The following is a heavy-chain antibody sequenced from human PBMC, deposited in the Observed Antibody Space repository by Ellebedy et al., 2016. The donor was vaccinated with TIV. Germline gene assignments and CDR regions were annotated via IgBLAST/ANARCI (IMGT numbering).Heavy chain of an antibody. CDR3: GRASGTTVTTWGVFDY. CDR1: GGSFSGYY. D-gene: IGHD4-17*01. Sequence: SETLSLTCAVYGGSFSGYYWSWIRQPPGKGLEWIGEINHSGSTNYNPSLKSRVTISVDTSKNQFSLKLGSVTAADTAVYYCGRASGTTVTTWGVFDYWGQGTRVTVSS. J-gene: IGHJ4*02. CDR2: INHSGST. V-gene: IGHV4-34*01.